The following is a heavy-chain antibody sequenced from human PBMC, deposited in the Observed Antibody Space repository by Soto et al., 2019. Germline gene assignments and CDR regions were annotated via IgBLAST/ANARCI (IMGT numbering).Heavy chain of an antibody. V-gene: IGHV3-30*18. J-gene: IGHJ3*02. D-gene: IGHD4-17*01. CDR2: ISYDGSNK. CDR3: AKYQGYGDYGKAFDI. CDR1: GFTFISYG. Sequence: PGGSLRVSCAASGFTFISYGMHWVRQAPCKGLEWVAVISYDGSNKYYADSVKGRFTISRDNSKNTLYLQMNSLRAEDTAVYYCAKYQGYGDYGKAFDIWGQGTMVTVS.